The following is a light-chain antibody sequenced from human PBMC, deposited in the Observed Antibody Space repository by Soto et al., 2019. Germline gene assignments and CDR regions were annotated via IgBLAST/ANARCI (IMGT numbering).Light chain of an antibody. CDR1: QSISRW. J-gene: IGKJ4*01. CDR3: QQYSGYSLT. V-gene: IGKV1-5*03. CDR2: KAS. Sequence: DIQMTQSPSTLSASVGDRVTITCRASQSISRWLACYQQKPGKAPNLLIYKASSLESGVPARFSGSESGTEFTLTISSLEPDDFGTYYCQQYSGYSLTFGGGTKVEIK.